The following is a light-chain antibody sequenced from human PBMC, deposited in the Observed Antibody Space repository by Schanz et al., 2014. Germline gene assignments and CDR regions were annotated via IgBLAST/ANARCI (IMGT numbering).Light chain of an antibody. Sequence: AIQLTQSPSSLSASVGDRVTITCRASQAISSALAWYQQKPGKAPNLLIYDASSLETGVPSRFSGSGSGTDFTLTISSLQPEDFATYYCQQANSFPISFGQGTRLEIK. CDR2: DAS. CDR3: QQANSFPIS. J-gene: IGKJ5*01. CDR1: QAISSA. V-gene: IGKV1-13*02.